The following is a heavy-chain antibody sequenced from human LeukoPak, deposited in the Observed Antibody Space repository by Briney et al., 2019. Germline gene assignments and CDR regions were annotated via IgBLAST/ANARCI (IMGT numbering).Heavy chain of an antibody. Sequence: PGGSLRLSCAASGFTFSDYSMNWVRQAPGKGLEWISWIGISSGNTKYADSVKGRFTISGDNAKNSLYLQMNSLRVEDTAVYYCARGRDGYNYIWFDPWGQGTLVTVSS. CDR1: GFTFSDYS. J-gene: IGHJ5*02. V-gene: IGHV3-48*04. D-gene: IGHD5-24*01. CDR3: ARGRDGYNYIWFDP. CDR2: IGISSGNT.